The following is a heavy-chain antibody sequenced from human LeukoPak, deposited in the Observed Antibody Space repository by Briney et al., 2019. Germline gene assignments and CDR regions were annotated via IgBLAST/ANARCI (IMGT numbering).Heavy chain of an antibody. D-gene: IGHD3-22*01. CDR1: GFTFSSYA. V-gene: IGHV3-30-3*01. CDR2: ISYDGSNK. J-gene: IGHJ6*02. Sequence: PGRSLRLSCAASGFTFSSYAMHWVRQAPGKGLEWVAVISYDGSNKYYADSVKGRFTISRDNSKNTLYLQMNSLRAEDTAVYYCARGGRQEGSSYYDVRFDYYYYGMDVWGQGTTVTVSS. CDR3: ARGGRQEGSSYYDVRFDYYYYGMDV.